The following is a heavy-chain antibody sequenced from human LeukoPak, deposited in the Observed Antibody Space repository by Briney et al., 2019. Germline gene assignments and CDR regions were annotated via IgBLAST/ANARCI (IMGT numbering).Heavy chain of an antibody. J-gene: IGHJ4*02. V-gene: IGHV1-3*01. CDR1: EYTFTSYA. CDR2: INAGNGNT. CDR3: ARGWDARRKVAVAGTPLSNFDY. Sequence: ASVKVSCKASEYTFTSYAIHWVRQAPGQRLEWMGWINAGNGNTKYSQKFQGRVTITRDTSASTAYMELSSLRSDDTAVYYCARGWDARRKVAVAGTPLSNFDYWGQGTLVTVSS. D-gene: IGHD6-19*01.